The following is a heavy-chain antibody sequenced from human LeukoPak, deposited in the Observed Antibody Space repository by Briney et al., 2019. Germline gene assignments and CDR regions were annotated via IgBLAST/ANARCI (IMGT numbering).Heavy chain of an antibody. V-gene: IGHV1-18*01. D-gene: IGHD2-2*01. CDR1: GYTFTSYG. Sequence: ASVKVSCKASGYTFTSYGISWVRQAPGQGLEWMGWISAYNGNTNYAQKLQGRVTMTTDTSTSTAYMELRSLRSDDTAVYYCARVPLHCSSTSCHLWWEYYYYGMDVWGQGTTVTVSS. CDR2: ISAYNGNT. CDR3: ARVPLHCSSTSCHLWWEYYYYGMDV. J-gene: IGHJ6*02.